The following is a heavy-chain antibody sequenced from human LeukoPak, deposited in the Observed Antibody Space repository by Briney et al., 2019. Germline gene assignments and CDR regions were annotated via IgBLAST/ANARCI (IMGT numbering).Heavy chain of an antibody. D-gene: IGHD6-19*01. V-gene: IGHV4-39*01. CDR2: INYSGST. CDR1: GGSISSSSYC. CDR3: ARHVGSSGWYYYFDY. Sequence: PSETLSLTCTVSGGSISSSSYCWGWLRQPPGKGLEWIGSINYSGSTYDNPSLKSRVTISADTSKNQFSLRLSSVTAADTAVYYCARHVGSSGWYYYFDYWGQGNLVTVSS. J-gene: IGHJ4*02.